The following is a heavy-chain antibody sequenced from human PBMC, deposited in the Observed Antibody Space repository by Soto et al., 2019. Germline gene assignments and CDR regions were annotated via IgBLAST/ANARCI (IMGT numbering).Heavy chain of an antibody. D-gene: IGHD3-10*01. CDR3: ARVQGLLWFGELFFQH. CDR1: GYTFTSYG. V-gene: IGHV1-18*01. J-gene: IGHJ1*01. CDR2: ISAYNGNT. Sequence: QVQLVQSGAEVKKPGASVKVSCKASGYTFTSYGISWVRQAPGQGLEWMGWISAYNGNTNYAQKLQGRVTMTTDTSTSTVYMELRSLRSDDTAVYDCARVQGLLWFGELFFQHWGQGTLVTVSS.